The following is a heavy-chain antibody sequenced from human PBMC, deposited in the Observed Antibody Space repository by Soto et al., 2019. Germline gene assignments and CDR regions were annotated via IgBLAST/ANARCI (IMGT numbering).Heavy chain of an antibody. CDR1: GFTFSSYW. CDR3: ARVEPTYYDFWSGYLGYYYYGMDV. Sequence: PGGSLRLSCAASGFTFSSYWMSWVRQAPGKGLEWVANIKQDGSEKYYVDSVKGRFTISRDNAKNSLYLQMNSLRAEDTAVYYCARVEPTYYDFWSGYLGYYYYGMDVWGQGTTVTVSS. D-gene: IGHD3-3*01. J-gene: IGHJ6*02. V-gene: IGHV3-7*03. CDR2: IKQDGSEK.